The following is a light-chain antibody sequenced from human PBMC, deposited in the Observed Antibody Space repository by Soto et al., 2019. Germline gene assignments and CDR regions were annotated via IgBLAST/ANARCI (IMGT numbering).Light chain of an antibody. CDR3: QQYYTYPALT. CDR2: DAS. Sequence: DIQMTHSRSTLSASVGDRVTITCRASQTISSWLAWYQQKPGKAPKLLIYDASSLESGVPSRFSGRGSGTDFTLTISSLQSEDFATYYCQQYYTYPALTFGGGTKVDI. CDR1: QTISSW. V-gene: IGKV1-5*01. J-gene: IGKJ4*01.